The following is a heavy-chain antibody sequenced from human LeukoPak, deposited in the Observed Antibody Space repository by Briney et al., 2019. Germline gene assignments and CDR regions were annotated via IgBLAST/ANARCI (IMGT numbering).Heavy chain of an antibody. J-gene: IGHJ4*02. D-gene: IGHD4-17*01. V-gene: IGHV4-38-2*02. CDR3: ARGTQNVYGDYFDY. CDR1: GYSISSGYY. CDR2: VYGGGST. Sequence: PSETLSLTCTVSGYSISSGYYWGWIRQTPGKGLEWIGNVYGGGSTYYNPSLKSRVTISVDTSKNQFSLKLSSVTAADTAVYYCARGTQNVYGDYFDYWGQGTLVTVSS.